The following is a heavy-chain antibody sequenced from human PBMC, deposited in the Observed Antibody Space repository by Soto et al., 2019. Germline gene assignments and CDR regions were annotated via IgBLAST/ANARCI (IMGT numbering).Heavy chain of an antibody. CDR3: ARMATFSSLSWFDP. CDR2: LNPGSGDT. CDR1: GYSFTNND. Sequence: ASVNVSCKASGYSFTNNDVSWVRQATGQGLEWMGWLNPGSGDTGYAQKFQGRVTLTRDISIATAYMELSSLSSDDTAIYYCARMATFSSLSWFDPWGQGTLVTVSS. V-gene: IGHV1-8*01. D-gene: IGHD3-16*01. J-gene: IGHJ5*02.